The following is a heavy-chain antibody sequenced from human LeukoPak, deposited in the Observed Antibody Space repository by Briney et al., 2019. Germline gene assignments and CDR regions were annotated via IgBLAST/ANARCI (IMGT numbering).Heavy chain of an antibody. Sequence: SETLSLTCTVSGGSISSYYWSWIRQPAGKGLEWIGRIYTSGSTNYNPSLKSRVTMSVDPSKNQFSLKLSSVTAADTAVYYCARENYDILTGYPHFDYWGQGTLVTVSS. CDR3: ARENYDILTGYPHFDY. D-gene: IGHD3-9*01. CDR2: IYTSGST. CDR1: GGSISSYY. V-gene: IGHV4-4*07. J-gene: IGHJ4*02.